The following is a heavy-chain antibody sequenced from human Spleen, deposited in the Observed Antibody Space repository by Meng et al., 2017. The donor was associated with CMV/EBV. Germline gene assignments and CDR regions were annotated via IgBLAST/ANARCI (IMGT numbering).Heavy chain of an antibody. CDR2: ISGSGGST. Sequence: AWSLRLSCAASGFTFSSYAMSWVRQAPGKGLEWVSAISGSGGSTYYADSVKGRFTISRDNSKNTLYLQMNSLRAEDTAVYYCAKSVESRGAAFDIWGQGTMVTVSS. V-gene: IGHV3-23*01. D-gene: IGHD1-1*01. CDR1: GFTFSSYA. CDR3: AKSVESRGAAFDI. J-gene: IGHJ3*02.